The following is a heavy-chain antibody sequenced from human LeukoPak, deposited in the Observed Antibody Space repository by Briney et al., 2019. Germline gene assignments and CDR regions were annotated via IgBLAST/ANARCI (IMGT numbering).Heavy chain of an antibody. V-gene: IGHV3-53*01. CDR3: VRDTGL. CDR2: IYSGGGT. D-gene: IGHD1-14*01. CDR1: GFTVSGNY. J-gene: IGHJ4*02. Sequence: PGGSLRLSCAASGFTVSGNYMSWVRQAPGKGLEWVPVIYSGGGTYYADFVKGRFTISRDNSKNTLYLQMNNLRADDTAVYYCVRDTGLWGQGTLVTVSS.